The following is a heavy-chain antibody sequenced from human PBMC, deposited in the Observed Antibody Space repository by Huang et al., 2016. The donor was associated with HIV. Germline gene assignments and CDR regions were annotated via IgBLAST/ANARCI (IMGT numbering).Heavy chain of an antibody. Sequence: QITLKESGPTLVKPTQTLTLTCTFSGFSLSTSGVGVGWIRQPPGTALEWLALIHWNNDKHYNSSLKSRLTITKDTSKNQVVLTMANVNPLDTATYYCARRAASGRQQEYFHLWGQGTLVTVSS. D-gene: IGHD6-19*01. CDR2: IHWNNDK. V-gene: IGHV2-5*01. J-gene: IGHJ1*01. CDR1: GFSLSTSGVG. CDR3: ARRAASGRQQEYFHL.